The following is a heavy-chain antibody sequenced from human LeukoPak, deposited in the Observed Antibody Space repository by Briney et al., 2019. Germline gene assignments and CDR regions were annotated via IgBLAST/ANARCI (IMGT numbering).Heavy chain of an antibody. CDR1: GFVFSDYI. D-gene: IGHD2-15*01. Sequence: GGSLRLSCAASGFVFSDYIMNWVRQAPGKGLEWVSSISSSSSYIDYADSVKGRFTISRDNAKKSLYLQMNSLRVEDTAVYYCARGGASGGSDAFDIWGQGTMVTVSS. CDR3: ARGGASGGSDAFDI. J-gene: IGHJ3*02. CDR2: ISSSSSYI. V-gene: IGHV3-21*01.